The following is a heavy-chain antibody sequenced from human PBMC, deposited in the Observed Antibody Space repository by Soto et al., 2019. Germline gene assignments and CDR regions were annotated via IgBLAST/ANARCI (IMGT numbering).Heavy chain of an antibody. CDR3: AREGCSGGSCYSYY. Sequence: SVKVSCKASGGTFSSYAISWVREALGQGLEWMGGIIPIFGTANYAQKFQGRVTITADKSTSTAYMELSSLRSEDTAVYYCAREGCSGGSCYSYYWGQGTLVTVSS. V-gene: IGHV1-69*06. CDR1: GGTFSSYA. D-gene: IGHD2-15*01. J-gene: IGHJ4*02. CDR2: IIPIFGTA.